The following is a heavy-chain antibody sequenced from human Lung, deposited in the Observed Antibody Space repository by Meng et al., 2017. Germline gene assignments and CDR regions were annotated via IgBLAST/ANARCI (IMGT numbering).Heavy chain of an antibody. J-gene: IGHJ2*01. CDR2: MSFDGAQI. Sequence: VERGGSGGGVGQPGGSLRLSCAASGFTFNTYAMHWVRQAPGKGLEWVSLMSFDGAQIYYSDSVRGRFTISRDNSKNTLYLQMNSLRAEDTAVYYCARDKPPNDVWGRGTLVTVSS. V-gene: IGHV3-30*01. CDR1: GFTFNTYA. CDR3: ARDKPPNDV.